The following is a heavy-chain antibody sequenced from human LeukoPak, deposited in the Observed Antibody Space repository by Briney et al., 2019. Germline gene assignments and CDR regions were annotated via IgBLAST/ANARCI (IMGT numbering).Heavy chain of an antibody. J-gene: IGHJ5*02. CDR1: GYTFTSYY. CDR3: AGEGLEGVVVISNWFDP. D-gene: IGHD3-22*01. Sequence: GASVKVSCKASGYTFTSYYMHWVRQAPGQGLEWMGIINPSGGSTSYAQKFQGRVTMTRDMSTSTVYMELSSLRSEDTAVYYCAGEGLEGVVVISNWFDPWGQGTLVTVSS. V-gene: IGHV1-46*01. CDR2: INPSGGST.